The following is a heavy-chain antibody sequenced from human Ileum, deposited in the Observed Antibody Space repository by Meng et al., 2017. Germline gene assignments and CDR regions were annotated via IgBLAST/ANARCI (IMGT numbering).Heavy chain of an antibody. J-gene: IGHJ6*02. D-gene: IGHD2-2*01. CDR1: GGTFSSYA. V-gene: IGHV1-69*06. CDR3: AREQLLFNYYYYYGMDV. CDR2: IIPIFGTA. Sequence: SVKVSCKASGGTFSSYAISWVRQAPGQGLEWMGGIIPIFGTANYAQKFQGRVTITADKSTSTAYMELSSLRSEDTAVYYCAREQLLFNYYYYYGMDVWGQGTTVTVSS.